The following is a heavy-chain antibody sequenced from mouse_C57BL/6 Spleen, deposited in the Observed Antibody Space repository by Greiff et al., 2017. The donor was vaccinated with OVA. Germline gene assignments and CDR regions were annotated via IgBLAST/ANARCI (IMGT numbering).Heavy chain of an antibody. V-gene: IGHV1-74*01. J-gene: IGHJ3*01. Sequence: QVQLQQPGAELVQPGASVKVSCKASGYTFTSYWMNWVKQRPGHGLEWIGRIHPSDSDTNYNQQFKGKATLTVDKSSSTAYMQLSSLTTGDFAVYNCAITDYYVNYVMNRWFAYWGKGTLVTVSA. CDR3: AITDYYVNYVMNRWFAY. CDR1: GYTFTSYW. CDR2: IHPSDSDT. D-gene: IGHD2-1*01.